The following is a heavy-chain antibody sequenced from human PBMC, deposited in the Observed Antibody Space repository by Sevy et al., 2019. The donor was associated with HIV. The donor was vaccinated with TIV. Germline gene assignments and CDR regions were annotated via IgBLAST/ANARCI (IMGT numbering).Heavy chain of an antibody. Sequence: SETLSLTCAVSGGSISGYYWSWIRQPPGKGLEFIGWIHYSGNTYYNPSLISRVSMSVDTSRNQFSLRLYSLTAADTAAYYCARHESQGDYPLDLWGQGTLVTVSS. D-gene: IGHD4-17*01. J-gene: IGHJ4*02. CDR1: GGSISGYY. CDR2: IHYSGNT. CDR3: ARHESQGDYPLDL. V-gene: IGHV4-59*08.